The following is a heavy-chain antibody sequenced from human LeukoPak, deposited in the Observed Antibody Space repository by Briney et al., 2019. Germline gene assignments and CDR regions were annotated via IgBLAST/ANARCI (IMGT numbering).Heavy chain of an antibody. J-gene: IGHJ5*02. CDR3: ARDYYYVSGSYYNNSMNWFDP. CDR1: GVSISSSNSY. Sequence: SETLSLTCTVSGVSISSSNSYWGWIRQPPGKGLEWIGSIYYSGDTYYNASLKSQVSISIDTSKNQFSLKLTSVTAADTAVYYCARDYYYVSGSYYNNSMNWFDPWGQGTLVTVSS. V-gene: IGHV4-39*02. D-gene: IGHD3-10*01. CDR2: IYYSGDT.